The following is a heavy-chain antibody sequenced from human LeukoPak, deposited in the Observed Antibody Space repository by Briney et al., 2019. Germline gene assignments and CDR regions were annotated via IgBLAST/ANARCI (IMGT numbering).Heavy chain of an antibody. J-gene: IGHJ4*02. CDR1: GFTVSSNY. CDR3: ARGPYYGSGSYS. D-gene: IGHD3-10*01. V-gene: IGHV3-53*01. Sequence: GGSLRLSCAASGFTVSSNYMSWVRQAPGKGLEWVSVIYSGGSTYYADSVKGRFTISRDNSKNALYLQMNSLRAEDTAVYYCARGPYYGSGSYSWGQGTLVTVSS. CDR2: IYSGGST.